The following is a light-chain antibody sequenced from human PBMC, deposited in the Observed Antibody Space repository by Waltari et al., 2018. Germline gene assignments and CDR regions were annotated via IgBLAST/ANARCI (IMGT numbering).Light chain of an antibody. CDR1: GSNIGGTY. Sequence: QSVLTPPPPASGPPGQRVSISCSGGGSNIGGTYVHWYQQFPGSAPKVLLYKTNQRPSGVPDRFSGSKSGTSGSLSISGLRSEDEAEYYCASWDDDVSGVVFGGGTKLTVL. V-gene: IGLV1-47*01. CDR2: KTN. J-gene: IGLJ2*01. CDR3: ASWDDDVSGVV.